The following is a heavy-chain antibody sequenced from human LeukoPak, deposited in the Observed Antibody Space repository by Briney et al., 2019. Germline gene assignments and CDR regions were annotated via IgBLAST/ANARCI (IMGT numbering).Heavy chain of an antibody. CDR1: GGSISSYY. Sequence: PSETLSLTCTVSGGSISSYYWSWIRQPPGKGLEWIGYIYSSGSTNYNRSLKSRVTITVDTSKNQFSLKLSSVTAADTAVYYCARQSVARFDPWGQGTQVTVSS. V-gene: IGHV4-59*08. CDR2: IYSSGST. CDR3: ARQSVARFDP. D-gene: IGHD5-12*01. J-gene: IGHJ5*02.